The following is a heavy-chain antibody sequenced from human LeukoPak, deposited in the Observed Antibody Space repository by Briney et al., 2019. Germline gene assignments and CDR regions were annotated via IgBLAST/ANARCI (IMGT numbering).Heavy chain of an antibody. Sequence: ASVKVSCKASGYTFTGYYMHWVRQAPGQGLEWMGWINPNSGGTNYAQNFQGRVTMTRDTSISTAYMELSRLTSDDTAVYYCARFARVDHFHYWGQGTLVTVSS. D-gene: IGHD3-3*01. CDR1: GYTFTGYY. CDR2: INPNSGGT. J-gene: IGHJ1*01. CDR3: ARFARVDHFHY. V-gene: IGHV1-2*02.